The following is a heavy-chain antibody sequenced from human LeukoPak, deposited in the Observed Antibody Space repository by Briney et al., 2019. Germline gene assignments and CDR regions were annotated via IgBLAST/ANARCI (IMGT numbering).Heavy chain of an antibody. D-gene: IGHD3-10*01. J-gene: IGHJ4*02. CDR1: GYSISSGNF. CDR2: IYNSGST. Sequence: SETLSLTCTVSGYSISSGNFWGWLRPPPGKGLEWIGSIYNSGSTYYSPSLKSRVTISVDTSRNQFSLNLSSVTAADTAVYYCARAAYGSGSEHFDDWGQGTLVTVSS. V-gene: IGHV4-38-2*02. CDR3: ARAAYGSGSEHFDD.